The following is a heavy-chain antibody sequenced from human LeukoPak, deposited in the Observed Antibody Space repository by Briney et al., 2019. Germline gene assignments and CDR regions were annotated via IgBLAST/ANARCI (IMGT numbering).Heavy chain of an antibody. D-gene: IGHD6-13*01. Sequence: ASVTVSCKASGYTLTSYYMHWVRQSPRQALERMGIINPSGGSTSYAQKFQGRVAMTRDTSTSIVNMELSSLRSEDTAVYYCARASSSWNAFDHWGQGTLVTVSS. J-gene: IGHJ4*02. CDR3: ARASSSWNAFDH. V-gene: IGHV1-46*01. CDR1: GYTLTSYY. CDR2: INPSGGST.